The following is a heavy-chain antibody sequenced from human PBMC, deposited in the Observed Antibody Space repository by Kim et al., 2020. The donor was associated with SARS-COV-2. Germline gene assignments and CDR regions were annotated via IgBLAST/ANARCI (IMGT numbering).Heavy chain of an antibody. V-gene: IGHV4-34*01. CDR3: ARYKYSSSWYGERNWFDP. CDR2: INHSGST. D-gene: IGHD6-13*01. J-gene: IGHJ5*02. Sequence: SETLSLTCAVYGGSFSGYYWSWIRQPPGKGLEWIGEINHSGSTNYNPSLKSRVTISVDTSKNQFSLKLRSVTAADTAVYYCARYKYSSSWYGERNWFDPWGQGTLVTVSS. CDR1: GGSFSGYY.